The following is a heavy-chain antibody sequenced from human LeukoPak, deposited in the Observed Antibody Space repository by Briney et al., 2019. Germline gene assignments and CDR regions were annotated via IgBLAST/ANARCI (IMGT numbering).Heavy chain of an antibody. CDR3: AKGRPTWIAAAATGFDY. J-gene: IGHJ4*02. Sequence: GGSLRLSCAAAGFAFNTYSMHWVRQAPGKGLEWVAVISYDGSNKYYADSVKGRFTISRDNSKNTLYLQMNSLRAEDTAVYYCAKGRPTWIAAAATGFDYWGQGTLVTVSS. CDR1: GFAFNTYS. CDR2: ISYDGSNK. D-gene: IGHD6-13*01. V-gene: IGHV3-30*04.